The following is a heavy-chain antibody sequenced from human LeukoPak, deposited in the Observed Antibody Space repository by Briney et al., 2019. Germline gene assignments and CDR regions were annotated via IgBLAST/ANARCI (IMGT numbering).Heavy chain of an antibody. V-gene: IGHV3-23*01. D-gene: IGHD3-3*01. CDR1: GFAFSTYG. Sequence: GGSLRLSCVASGFAFSTYGMSWVRQAPGKGLECVSAITDSGVDTYYADSVRGRFTISRDNSKMSLFLQMNSLRAEDTAVYYCARDNGVVHGVYYMDVWGKGTTVTVS. J-gene: IGHJ6*03. CDR2: ITDSGVDT. CDR3: ARDNGVVHGVYYMDV.